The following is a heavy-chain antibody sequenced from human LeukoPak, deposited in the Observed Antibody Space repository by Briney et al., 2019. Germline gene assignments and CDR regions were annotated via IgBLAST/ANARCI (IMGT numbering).Heavy chain of an antibody. CDR3: AREGGTVWFDP. CDR2: VYYSGST. Sequence: SETLSLTYTVSGGSIGSYYWSWIRQPPGKGLEWIGYVYYSGSTNYNPSLKSRVTISVDTSKNQFSLKLSSVTAADTAVYYCAREGGTVWFDPWGQGTLVTVS. D-gene: IGHD3-16*01. J-gene: IGHJ5*02. V-gene: IGHV4-59*01. CDR1: GGSIGSYY.